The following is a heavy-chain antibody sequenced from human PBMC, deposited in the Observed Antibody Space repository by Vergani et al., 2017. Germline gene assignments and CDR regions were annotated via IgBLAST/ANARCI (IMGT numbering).Heavy chain of an antibody. CDR1: GGSISSYY. CDR2: IYYSGST. CDR3: ARDSGGYAIDY. Sequence: QVQLQESGPGLVKHSETLSLTCTVSGGSISSYYWSWIRQPPGKGLEWIGYIYYSGSTNYNPSLKSRVTISVDTSKNQFSLKLSSVTAADTAVYYCARDSGGYAIDYWGQGTLVTVSS. V-gene: IGHV4-59*01. D-gene: IGHD3-10*01. J-gene: IGHJ4*02.